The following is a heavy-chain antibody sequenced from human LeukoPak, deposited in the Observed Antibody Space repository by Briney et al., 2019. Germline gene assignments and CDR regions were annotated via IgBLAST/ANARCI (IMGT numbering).Heavy chain of an antibody. J-gene: IGHJ4*02. Sequence: ASVKVSCKASGYTFTSYGISWVRQAPGQGLEGMGWISAYNGNTNYAQKLQGRVTMTTDTSTSTAYMELRSLRSDDTAVYYCARDVVVVPAAIWDYWGQGTLVTVSS. CDR3: ARDVVVVPAAIWDY. D-gene: IGHD2-2*02. CDR1: GYTFTSYG. V-gene: IGHV1-18*01. CDR2: ISAYNGNT.